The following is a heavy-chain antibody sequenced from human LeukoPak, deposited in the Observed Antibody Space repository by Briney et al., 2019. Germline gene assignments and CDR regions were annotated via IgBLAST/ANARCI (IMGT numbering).Heavy chain of an antibody. V-gene: IGHV1-46*01. CDR3: ARDLSGWGNSVY. Sequence: GASVKVSCTASGYTFINYYLHWVRQAPGQGLVWMGQINPNTGSTNCAQMFQGRVTMTADTSTNTVYMELNSLTSDDTAVYYCARDLSGWGNSVYWGQGTLVTVSS. CDR2: INPNTGST. J-gene: IGHJ4*02. D-gene: IGHD5/OR15-5a*01. CDR1: GYTFINYY.